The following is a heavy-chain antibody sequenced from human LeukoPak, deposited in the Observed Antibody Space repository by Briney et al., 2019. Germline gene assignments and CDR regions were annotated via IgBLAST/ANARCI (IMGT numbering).Heavy chain of an antibody. Sequence: GGSLRLSCAASGFTFSSYSMNWVRQAPGKGLEWVAVISYDGSNKYYADSVKGRFTISRDNSKNTLYLQMNSLRAEDTAVYYCAKDLRDYYGMDVWGQGTTVTVSS. CDR2: ISYDGSNK. D-gene: IGHD5/OR15-5a*01. V-gene: IGHV3-30*18. CDR1: GFTFSSYS. CDR3: AKDLRDYYGMDV. J-gene: IGHJ6*02.